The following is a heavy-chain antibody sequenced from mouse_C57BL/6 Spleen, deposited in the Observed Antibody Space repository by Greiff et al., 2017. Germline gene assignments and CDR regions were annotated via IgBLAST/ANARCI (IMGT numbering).Heavy chain of an antibody. Sequence: QVQLKQSGPGLVQPSQSLSITCTVSGFSLTSYGVHWVRQSPGKGLEWLGVLWSGGSTDYNAAFISRLSISKDNSKSQVFFKMNSLQADDTARYYCARAEGGLGYAMDYGGQGPSVTVPS. D-gene: IGHD2-13*01. J-gene: IGHJ4*01. CDR2: LWSGGST. V-gene: IGHV2-2*01. CDR1: GFSLTSYG. CDR3: ARAEGGLGYAMDY.